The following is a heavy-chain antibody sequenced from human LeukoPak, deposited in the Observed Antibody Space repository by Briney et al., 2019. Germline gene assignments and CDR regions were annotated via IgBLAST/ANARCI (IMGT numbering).Heavy chain of an antibody. V-gene: IGHV3-30*18. CDR3: AKTGTHHYYGMDV. D-gene: IGHD1-1*01. J-gene: IGHJ6*02. CDR2: ISYDGSNK. CDR1: GFTFSSDG. Sequence: GALRLSCAASGFTFSSDGMHWVRQAPGKGLEWVAVISYDGSNKYYADAVKGRFTISRDNSKNTLYLQMNSLRAEDTAVYYCAKTGTHHYYGMDVWGQGTTVTVSS.